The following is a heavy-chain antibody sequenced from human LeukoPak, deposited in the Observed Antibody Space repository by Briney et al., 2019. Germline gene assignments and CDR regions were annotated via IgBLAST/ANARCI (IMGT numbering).Heavy chain of an antibody. V-gene: IGHV1-2*02. J-gene: IGHJ4*02. Sequence: ASVKVSCKASGYTFTGYYMHWVRQAPGQGLEWMGWINPNSGATNYAQKFQGMVTMTRDTSISTAYMELSRLRSDDTAVYYCARDQVLRPHDYWGQGTLVTVSS. CDR3: ARDQVLRPHDY. CDR2: INPNSGAT. CDR1: GYTFTGYY. D-gene: IGHD3-16*01.